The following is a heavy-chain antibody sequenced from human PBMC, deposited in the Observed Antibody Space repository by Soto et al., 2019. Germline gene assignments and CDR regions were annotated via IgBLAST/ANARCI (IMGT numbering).Heavy chain of an antibody. D-gene: IGHD5-18*01. CDR3: AKDTTAIWLLDYYYGMDV. CDR1: GFTFSSYG. J-gene: IGHJ6*02. V-gene: IGHV3-30*18. CDR2: ISYDGSNK. Sequence: QVQLVESGGGVVQPGRSLRLSCAASGFTFSSYGMHWVRQAPGKGLEWVAVISYDGSNKYYADSVKGRFTISRDNSKNTRYLQMNSLRAEDTAVYYCAKDTTAIWLLDYYYGMDVWGQGTTVTVSS.